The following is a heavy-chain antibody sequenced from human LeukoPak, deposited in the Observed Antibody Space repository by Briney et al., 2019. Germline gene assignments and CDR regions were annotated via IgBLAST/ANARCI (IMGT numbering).Heavy chain of an antibody. Sequence: GGSLRLSCVASGFTFKNYAMSWVRRVPGKGLEWVSAISGSDPGTYYADSVRGRFTISRDNSKNTLYLLMSRLRAQDAAIYYCAKRRAMADYYYHYYMDVWGKGTTVTISS. J-gene: IGHJ6*03. CDR3: AKRRAMADYYYHYYMDV. D-gene: IGHD5-18*01. V-gene: IGHV3-23*01. CDR2: ISGSDPGT. CDR1: GFTFKNYA.